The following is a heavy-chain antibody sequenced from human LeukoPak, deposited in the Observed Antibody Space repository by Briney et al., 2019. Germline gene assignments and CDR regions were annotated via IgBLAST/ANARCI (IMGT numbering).Heavy chain of an antibody. J-gene: IGHJ4*02. Sequence: SETLSLTCTVSGGSISSSTTYYWGWIRQPPGKGLAWIGSVYYSGITYYNPSLKSRVTISLDTSKNQFYLKLRSVTAADTAVYYCARSREYFDSSGYYPLVDYWGQGTLVTVSS. D-gene: IGHD3-22*01. V-gene: IGHV4-39*01. CDR3: ARSREYFDSSGYYPLVDY. CDR2: VYYSGIT. CDR1: GGSISSSTTYY.